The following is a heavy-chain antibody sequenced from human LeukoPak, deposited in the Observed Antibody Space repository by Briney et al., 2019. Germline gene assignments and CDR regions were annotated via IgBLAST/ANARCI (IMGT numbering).Heavy chain of an antibody. CDR1: GGTFSSYA. J-gene: IGHJ4*02. V-gene: IGHV1-69*06. D-gene: IGHD3/OR15-3a*01. CDR3: ARARTGPFDY. CDR2: IIPIFGTA. Sequence: ASVKVSCKASGGTFSSYAISWVRQAPGQGLEWMGRIIPIFGTANYAQKFQGRVTITADKSTSTAYVELSSLRSEDTAVYYCARARTGPFDYWGQGTLVTVSS.